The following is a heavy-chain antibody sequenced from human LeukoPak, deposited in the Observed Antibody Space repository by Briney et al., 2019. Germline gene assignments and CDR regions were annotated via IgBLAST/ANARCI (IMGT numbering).Heavy chain of an antibody. Sequence: SETLSLTRTVSGGSISSYYWSWIRQPPGKGLEWIGYIYYSGSTNYNPSLKSRVTISVDTSKNQFSLKLSSVTAADTAVYYCARQTLDKTYYYDSSGYFDYWGQGTLVTVSS. D-gene: IGHD3-22*01. V-gene: IGHV4-59*08. CDR3: ARQTLDKTYYYDSSGYFDY. CDR2: IYYSGST. J-gene: IGHJ4*02. CDR1: GGSISSYY.